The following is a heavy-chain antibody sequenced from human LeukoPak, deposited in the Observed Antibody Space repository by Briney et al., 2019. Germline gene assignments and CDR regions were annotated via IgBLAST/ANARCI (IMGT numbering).Heavy chain of an antibody. CDR1: GFTFSSYA. CDR2: ISGSGDST. CDR3: AKGGYCSSISCYRVGYYYGMDV. D-gene: IGHD2-2*02. Sequence: GGSLRLSCAASGFTFSSYAMNWVRQAPGKGLEWVSGISGSGDSTYYADSVKGRFTFSRDNSKNTVDLQMNSLRAEDTAVYYCAKGGYCSSISCYRVGYYYGMDVWGQGTTVTVSS. V-gene: IGHV3-23*01. J-gene: IGHJ6*02.